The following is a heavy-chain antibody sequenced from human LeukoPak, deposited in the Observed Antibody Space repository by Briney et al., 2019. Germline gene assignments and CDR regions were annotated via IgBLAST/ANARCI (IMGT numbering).Heavy chain of an antibody. CDR3: ARSGSYGGHFDY. CDR2: INHSGST. D-gene: IGHD1-26*01. V-gene: IGHV4-34*01. Sequence: SETLSLTCAVYGGSFSGYYWSWIRQPPGKGLEWIGEINHSGSTNYNPSLKSRVTISVDTSKNQFSLKLSSVTAADTAVYYCARSGSYGGHFDYWGQGTLVTVSS. J-gene: IGHJ4*02. CDR1: GGSFSGYY.